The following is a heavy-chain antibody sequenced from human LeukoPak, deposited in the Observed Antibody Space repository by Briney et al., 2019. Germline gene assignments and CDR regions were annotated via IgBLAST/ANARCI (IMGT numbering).Heavy chain of an antibody. CDR2: IYTSGST. J-gene: IGHJ4*02. CDR1: GGSISSYY. Sequence: SETLSLTCTVSGGSISSYYWSWIRQPPGKGLEGIGYIYTSGSTNYNPSLKSRVTISVDASKNQFSLKLSSVTAADTAVYYCARSTVGANPYDYWGQGTLVTVSS. CDR3: ARSTVGANPYDY. V-gene: IGHV4-4*09. D-gene: IGHD1-26*01.